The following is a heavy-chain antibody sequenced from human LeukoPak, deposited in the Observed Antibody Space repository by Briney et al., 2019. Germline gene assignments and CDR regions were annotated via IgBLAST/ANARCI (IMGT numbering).Heavy chain of an antibody. J-gene: IGHJ5*02. CDR2: INPNSGGT. CDR1: GYIFSSYG. CDR3: ARVPSWGSGSYLLPGGWFDP. D-gene: IGHD3-10*01. V-gene: IGHV1-2*02. Sequence: ASVKVSCKTSGYIFSSYGVSWVRQAPGQGLEWMGWINPNSGGTNYAQKFQGRVTMTRDTSISTAYMELSRLRSDDTAVYYCARVPSWGSGSYLLPGGWFDPWGQGTLVTVSS.